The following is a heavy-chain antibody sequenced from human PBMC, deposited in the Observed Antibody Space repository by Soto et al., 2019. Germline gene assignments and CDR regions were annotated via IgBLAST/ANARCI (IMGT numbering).Heavy chain of an antibody. J-gene: IGHJ4*02. Sequence: HEHLVQSGAEVKRPGASLKVSCKASGYRFTGYYIQWVRQAPGQGLEWMGWINPDSGATNYAQNFQGRVTLTSDTSISTASMDLTSLTSDDTAVYYCARGDYGTGGYPFPYFDYWGQGTLVIVSS. CDR1: GYRFTGYY. D-gene: IGHD2-8*02. CDR3: ARGDYGTGGYPFPYFDY. CDR2: INPDSGAT. V-gene: IGHV1-2*02.